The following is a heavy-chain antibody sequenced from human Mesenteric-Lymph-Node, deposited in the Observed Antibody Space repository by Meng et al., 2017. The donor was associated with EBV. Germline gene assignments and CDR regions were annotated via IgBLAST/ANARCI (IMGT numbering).Heavy chain of an antibody. CDR3: ATPYLRLDY. J-gene: IGHJ4*02. CDR1: GFIVNSNY. Sequence: EARVVESGGALVQPGGSLRLSCAASGFIVNSNYMSWVRQAPGKGLEWVAVIYRGGTTHYADSVKGRFTISRDDSKNTLYLQMNGLRAEDTAVYYCATPYLRLDYWGRGTLVTVSS. D-gene: IGHD3-10*01. CDR2: IYRGGTT. V-gene: IGHV3-53*01.